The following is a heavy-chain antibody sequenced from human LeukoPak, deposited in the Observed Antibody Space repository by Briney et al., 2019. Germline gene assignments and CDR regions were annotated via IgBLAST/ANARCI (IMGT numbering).Heavy chain of an antibody. CDR3: ARDYRHDYSNYPLRYFDY. J-gene: IGHJ4*02. Sequence: PSETLSLTCTVSGGSISSGGYYWSWIRQHPGKGLEWIGYIYYSGNTYYNPSLKSRVTISVDTSKNQFSLKLSSVTAADTAVYYCARDYRHDYSNYPLRYFDYWGQGTLVTVSS. CDR1: GGSISSGGYY. CDR2: IYYSGNT. D-gene: IGHD4-11*01. V-gene: IGHV4-31*03.